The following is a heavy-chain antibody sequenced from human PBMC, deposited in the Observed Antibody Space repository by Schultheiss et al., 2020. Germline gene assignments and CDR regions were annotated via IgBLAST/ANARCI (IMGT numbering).Heavy chain of an antibody. CDR3: AKDRRITIFGVVISGCRGFDP. CDR1: GFTFSSYA. J-gene: IGHJ5*02. D-gene: IGHD3-3*01. Sequence: GGSLRLSCAASGFTFSSYAMSWVRQAPGKGLGWVSAISGSGGSTYYADSVKGRFTISRDNSKNTLYLQMNSLRAEDTAVYYCAKDRRITIFGVVISGCRGFDPWGQGTLVNVSS. V-gene: IGHV3-23*01. CDR2: ISGSGGST.